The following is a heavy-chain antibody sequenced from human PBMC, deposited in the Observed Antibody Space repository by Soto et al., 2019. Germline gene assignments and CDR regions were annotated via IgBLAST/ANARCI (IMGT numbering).Heavy chain of an antibody. CDR2: IIPIFGIA. J-gene: IGHJ6*02. V-gene: IGHV1-69*08. CDR3: AREDRDRETGLVPAAIDGMDG. CDR1: GGTFSRYS. D-gene: IGHD2-2*01. Sequence: QVQLVQSGAEVKKPGSSVKVSCKASGGTFSRYSITWVRQAPGHGLEWIGRIIPIFGIASYAQKLQGRVTTTADESTSTAYMKLSSLRSDDTAVYYCAREDRDRETGLVPAAIDGMDGWGQGTTVTVSS.